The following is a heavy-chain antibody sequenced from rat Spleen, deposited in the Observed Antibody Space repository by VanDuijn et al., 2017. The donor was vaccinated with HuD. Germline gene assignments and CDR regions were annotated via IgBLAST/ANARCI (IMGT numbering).Heavy chain of an antibody. CDR2: ISPRAYST. D-gene: IGHD4-6*01. CDR1: GFTFTNYG. Sequence: EVQLVESGGGLVQPGRSLKLSCAVSGFTFTNYGMAWVRQTPTKGLEWVASISPRAYSTYYRDSVKGRFTVSRDNAKSTLFLQMDSLRSEDTATYYCARHWGYWGQGVMVTVSS. CDR3: ARHWGY. J-gene: IGHJ2*01. V-gene: IGHV5S13*01.